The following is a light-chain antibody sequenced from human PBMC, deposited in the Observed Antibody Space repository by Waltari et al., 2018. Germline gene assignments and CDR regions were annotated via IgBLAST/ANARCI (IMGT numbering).Light chain of an antibody. CDR1: SSNVGNAYV. CDR2: HNN. V-gene: IGLV1-40*01. Sequence: QSVLTQPPSVSAAPAQKVTISCSGSSSNVGNAYVSWYQQLPGTAPKLLIHHNNNRPSGVPDRFSGSKSGTSASLAITGLQAEDEADYYCQSYDGSLSGAVFGGGTQLTVL. CDR3: QSYDGSLSGAV. J-gene: IGLJ7*01.